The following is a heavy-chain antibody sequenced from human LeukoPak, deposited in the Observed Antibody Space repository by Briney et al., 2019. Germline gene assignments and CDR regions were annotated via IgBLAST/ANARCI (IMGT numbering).Heavy chain of an antibody. V-gene: IGHV3-7*01. D-gene: IGHD2-15*01. Sequence: GGSLRLSCSASGLTFRSYWMSWVRPAPGKGLEWVANIHPDGGTKNYVDSVKDRCTIARDNAANSLYLQMNSLRAEDTAVYYCASTFPYCSGGTCALGGQGTLVTVSS. CDR3: ASTFPYCSGGTCAL. CDR2: IHPDGGTK. J-gene: IGHJ4*02. CDR1: GLTFRSYW.